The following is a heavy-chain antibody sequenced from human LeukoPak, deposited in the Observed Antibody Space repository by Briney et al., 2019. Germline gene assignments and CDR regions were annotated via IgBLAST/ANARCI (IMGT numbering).Heavy chain of an antibody. D-gene: IGHD6-19*01. V-gene: IGHV7-4-1*02. CDR1: GYTFTSYA. CDR2: INTNTGNP. Sequence: GASVKVSCKASGYTFTSYAMNWVRQAPGQGLEWMGWINTNTGNPTYAQGFTGRFVFSLDTSVSTAYLQISSLKAEDTAVYYCARAVTARSWAYPSDFPQLQWLVRDAFDIWGQGTMVTVSS. CDR3: ARAVTARSWAYPSDFPQLQWLVRDAFDI. J-gene: IGHJ3*02.